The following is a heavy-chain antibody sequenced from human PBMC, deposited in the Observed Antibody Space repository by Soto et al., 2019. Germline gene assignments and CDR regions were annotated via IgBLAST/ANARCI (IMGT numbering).Heavy chain of an antibody. V-gene: IGHV1-69*01. Sequence: QVQLVQSGAEVKKPGSSVKVSCKASGGTFSSYAISWVRQAPGQGLEWMGGIIPVFGTANYAQKFQGRVTIIADESTSTAYMELSTLRSEDTAVYYCASRGGYCSGGSCYRLDYWGQGTLVTVSS. D-gene: IGHD2-15*01. CDR2: IIPVFGTA. J-gene: IGHJ4*02. CDR3: ASRGGYCSGGSCYRLDY. CDR1: GGTFSSYA.